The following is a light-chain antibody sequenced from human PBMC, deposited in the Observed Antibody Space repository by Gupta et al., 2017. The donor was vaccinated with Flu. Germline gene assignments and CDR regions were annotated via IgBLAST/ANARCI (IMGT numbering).Light chain of an antibody. CDR3: ETWDSSRSGWV. Sequence: QSGWTQPPSVSVAPAQKVTISCSGSSSNIGNNYVSGYEQLPGTPPHLLIYENTKRPSGIPDRFSGSKSDTSATLSITGLQTGDEADYYCETWDSSRSGWVFGGGTKLTVL. V-gene: IGLV1-51*02. CDR2: ENT. CDR1: SSNIGNNY. J-gene: IGLJ3*02.